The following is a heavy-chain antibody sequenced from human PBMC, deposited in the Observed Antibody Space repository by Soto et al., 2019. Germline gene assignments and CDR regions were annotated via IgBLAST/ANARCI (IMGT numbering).Heavy chain of an antibody. V-gene: IGHV3-30-3*01. J-gene: IGHJ3*02. Sequence: QEQLVESGGGVVQPGRSLRLSCVASGFPFSEYAMHWVRQAPGKGLEWVAVISYDDGNVRYYADPVQGRFTGSRDNSKNTLFLQMDSLRSEDTAVYYCARDQGGAYFPHDGFDMWGQGTVVTVSS. CDR2: ISYDDGNVR. CDR3: ARDQGGAYFPHDGFDM. D-gene: IGHD1-26*01. CDR1: GFPFSEYA.